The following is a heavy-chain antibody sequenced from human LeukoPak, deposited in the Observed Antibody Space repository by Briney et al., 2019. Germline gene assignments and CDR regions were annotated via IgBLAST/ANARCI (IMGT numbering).Heavy chain of an antibody. D-gene: IGHD3-10*01. CDR2: FYAKTGDT. CDR1: GDTLTGYY. J-gene: IGHJ3*01. CDR3: AGYSFARGVTLSALHL. Sequence: AAWVTVSCMASGDTLTGYYIHCVRQAPRQGLEWMGWFYAKTGDTHYAQKFQGRVTMTRDTSIDTDYLELRSLISDDTALYYCAGYSFARGVTLSALHLWGQGTVVTVSS. V-gene: IGHV1-2*02.